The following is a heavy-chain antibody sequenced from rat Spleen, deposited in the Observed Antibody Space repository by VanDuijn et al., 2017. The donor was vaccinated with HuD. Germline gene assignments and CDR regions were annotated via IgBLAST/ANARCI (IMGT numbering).Heavy chain of an antibody. V-gene: IGHV2-43*01. CDR3: TGPGSGFAY. CDR2: IWTGGST. D-gene: IGHD1-4*01. J-gene: IGHJ3*01. CDR1: GFSLNSYH. Sequence: QVQLKESGPGLVQPSQTLSLTCTVSGFSLNSYHINWVRQPPGKGLEWMGVIWTGGSTAYNSLLKSRLSISRDTSKSQVFLKMNSLQTEDTAIYFCTGPGSGFAYWGQGTLVTVSS.